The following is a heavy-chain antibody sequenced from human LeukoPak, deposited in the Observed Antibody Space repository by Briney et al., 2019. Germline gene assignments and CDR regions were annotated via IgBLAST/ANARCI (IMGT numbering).Heavy chain of an antibody. J-gene: IGHJ5*02. CDR2: IYYSGST. Sequence: NPSETLSLTCTVSGGSISSYYWSWIRQPPGKGLEWIGYIYYSGSTNYNPSLKSRVTISVDTSKNQFSLKLSSVTAADTAVYYCARDRSVYVWGSYGWFDPWGQGTLVTVSS. D-gene: IGHD3-16*01. CDR1: GGSISSYY. V-gene: IGHV4-59*01. CDR3: ARDRSVYVWGSYGWFDP.